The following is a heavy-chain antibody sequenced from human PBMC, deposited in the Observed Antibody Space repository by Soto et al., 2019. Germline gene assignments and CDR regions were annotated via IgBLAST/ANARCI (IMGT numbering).Heavy chain of an antibody. V-gene: IGHV1-18*01. CDR3: ARGPSDYYDNSANYFLDY. Sequence: GASVKVSCKASGYTFITYGVSWVRQAPGQGLDWLGWISTYNGNTRYAERLQGRVTMTTDTTTNTAYMELRNLRSDDTAVYYCARGPSDYYDNSANYFLDYWGQGTLVTVSS. CDR1: GYTFITYG. CDR2: ISTYNGNT. J-gene: IGHJ4*02. D-gene: IGHD3-22*01.